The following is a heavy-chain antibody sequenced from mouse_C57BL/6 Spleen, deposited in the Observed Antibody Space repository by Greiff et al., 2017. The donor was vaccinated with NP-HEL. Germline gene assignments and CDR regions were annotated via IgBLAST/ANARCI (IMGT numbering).Heavy chain of an antibody. V-gene: IGHV1-80*01. CDR2: IYPGDGDT. J-gene: IGHJ4*01. CDR1: GYAFSSSW. D-gene: IGHD4-1*01. Sequence: QVQLQQSGAELVKPGASVKISCKASGYAFSSSWMNWVKQRPGKGLEWIGQIYPGDGDTNYNGKFKGKATLTADKSSSTAYMPLNSLTSEESAVYICASEMGRGAMDYWGQGTSVTVSS. CDR3: ASEMGRGAMDY.